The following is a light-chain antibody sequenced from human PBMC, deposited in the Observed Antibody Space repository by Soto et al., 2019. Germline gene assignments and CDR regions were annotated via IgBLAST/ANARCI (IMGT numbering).Light chain of an antibody. CDR3: QSADSSVTL. J-gene: IGLJ2*01. CDR2: KDT. Sequence: SYELTQPPSVSVSPGQTARITCSGDALTKEYAYWYQQKPGQAPVLVIYKDTERPSGIPERFSGSSSGTTVTLTISGVQAEDEADYYCQSADSSVTLFGGGTKVTVL. CDR1: ALTKEY. V-gene: IGLV3-25*03.